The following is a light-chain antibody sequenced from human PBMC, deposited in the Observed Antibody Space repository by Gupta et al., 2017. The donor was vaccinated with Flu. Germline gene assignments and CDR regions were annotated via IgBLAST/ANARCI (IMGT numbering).Light chain of an antibody. CDR2: AAS. CDR3: QQYGSAILT. CDR1: QNVSGSY. V-gene: IGKV3-20*01. Sequence: GTLSLTPGERATMSCRASQNVSGSYLAWYQQRPGQAPRLLIYAASSRATGLPDRFSGSGSGTDFTLTISRLEPEDFAVYYCQQYGSAILTFGGGTKLEIK. J-gene: IGKJ4*01.